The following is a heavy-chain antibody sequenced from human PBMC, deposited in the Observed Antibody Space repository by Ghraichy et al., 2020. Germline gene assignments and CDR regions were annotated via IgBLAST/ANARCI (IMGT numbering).Heavy chain of an antibody. CDR2: ISWNSGSI. D-gene: IGHD3-22*01. J-gene: IGHJ6*02. CDR3: AKGYYYDSSGYYYYYYGMDV. V-gene: IGHV3-9*01. Sequence: GGSLRLSCAASGFTFDDYAMHWVRQAPGKGLEWVSGISWNSGSIGYADSVKGRFTISRDNAKNSLYLQMNSLRDEDTALYYCAKGYYYDSSGYYYYYYGMDVWGQGTTVTVSS. CDR1: GFTFDDYA.